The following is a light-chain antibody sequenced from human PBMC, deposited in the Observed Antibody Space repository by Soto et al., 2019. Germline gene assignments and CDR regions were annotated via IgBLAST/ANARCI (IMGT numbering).Light chain of an antibody. CDR1: SSNIGGNS. J-gene: IGLJ1*01. CDR3: GSLDSSLSAYV. Sequence: QSVLTQPPSVSAAPGQKVTISCSGSSSNIGGNSVSWYQQLPGTAPKLLIYDDNKRPSGIPDRFSGSKSGTSATLGITGFQTGDEADHYCGSLDSSLSAYVFGTGTKATVL. V-gene: IGLV1-51*01. CDR2: DDN.